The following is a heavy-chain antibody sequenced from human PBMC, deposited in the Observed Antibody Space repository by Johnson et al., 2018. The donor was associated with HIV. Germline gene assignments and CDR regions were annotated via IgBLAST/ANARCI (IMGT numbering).Heavy chain of an antibody. D-gene: IGHD6-6*01. CDR2: IRYDGSNK. CDR3: ARVPGGAARAGGGAFDI. Sequence: VQLVESGGGVVQPGGSLRLSCAASGFTFSTYGMHWVRQAPGKGLEWVAFIRYDGSNKYYADSVKGRFTISRDNSKNTLYLQMNSLRAEDTAVYYCARVPGGAARAGGGAFDICGQGTMVTVSS. J-gene: IGHJ3*02. CDR1: GFTFSTYG. V-gene: IGHV3-30*02.